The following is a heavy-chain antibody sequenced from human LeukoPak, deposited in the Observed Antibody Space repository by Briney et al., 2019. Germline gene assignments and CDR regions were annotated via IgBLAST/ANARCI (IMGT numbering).Heavy chain of an antibody. J-gene: IGHJ4*02. CDR3: ARDAPRYDSSGYLDY. CDR2: ISSSGSTI. V-gene: IGHV3-11*01. D-gene: IGHD3-22*01. Sequence: GGPLRLSCAASGFTFSDYYMSWIRQAPGKGLEWVSYISSSGSTIYYADSVKGRFTIPRDNAQNSLFLQMNSLRAEDAAVYYCARDAPRYDSSGYLDYWGQGTLVTVSS. CDR1: GFTFSDYY.